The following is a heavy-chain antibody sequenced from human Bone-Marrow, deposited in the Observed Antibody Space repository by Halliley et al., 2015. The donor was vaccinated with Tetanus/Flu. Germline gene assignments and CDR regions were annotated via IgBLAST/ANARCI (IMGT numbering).Heavy chain of an antibody. CDR2: FGSDGYTT. Sequence: LEYVSAFGSDGYTTYYTDSVKGRFTVSRDSSKNTVYLQMRSLRTEDTAVYYCVKSYRTSWNYFASWGQGTLVTVSS. CDR3: VKSYRTSWNYFAS. J-gene: IGHJ4*02. V-gene: IGHV3-64D*06. D-gene: IGHD6-13*01.